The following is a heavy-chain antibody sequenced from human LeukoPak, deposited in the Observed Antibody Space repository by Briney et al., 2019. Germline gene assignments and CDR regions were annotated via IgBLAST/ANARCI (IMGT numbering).Heavy chain of an antibody. CDR1: GFTFSSYS. CDR3: AREDQYYYYGMDV. D-gene: IGHD2-2*01. CDR2: ISSSSSYI. Sequence: GGSLRLSRAASGFTFSSYSMNWVRQAPGKGLEWVSSISSSSSYIYYADSVKGRFTISRDNAKNSLYLQMNSLRAEDTAVYYCAREDQYYYYGMDVWGQGTTVTVSS. J-gene: IGHJ6*02. V-gene: IGHV3-21*01.